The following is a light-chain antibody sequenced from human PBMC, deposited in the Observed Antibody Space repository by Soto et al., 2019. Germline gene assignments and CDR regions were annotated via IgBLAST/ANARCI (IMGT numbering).Light chain of an antibody. CDR2: AAS. J-gene: IGKJ4*01. Sequence: IQMTQSPSSLSASVGDRVTITCRACQGIKNDLGWYQQKPGKAPKLLISAASSLESGVPSRFSGSGSGTDFTLTITSLQPEDFATYYCLQDYNYPFTFGGGTKVDI. V-gene: IGKV1-6*01. CDR3: LQDYNYPFT. CDR1: QGIKND.